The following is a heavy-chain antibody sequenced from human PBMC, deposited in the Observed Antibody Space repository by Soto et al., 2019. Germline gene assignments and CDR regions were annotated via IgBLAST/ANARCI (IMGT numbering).Heavy chain of an antibody. J-gene: IGHJ3*01. CDR1: GFTFSSYA. CDR3: ATYSSSWSAFDL. V-gene: IGHV3-64*01. Sequence: PGGSLRLSCAASGFTFSSYAMHWVRQAPGKGLEYVSAISSNGGSTYYANSVEGRLTISRDNSKNTLYLQMGSLRSDDTAVYYCATYSSSWSAFDLWGQRTMVTVSS. D-gene: IGHD6-13*01. CDR2: ISSNGGST.